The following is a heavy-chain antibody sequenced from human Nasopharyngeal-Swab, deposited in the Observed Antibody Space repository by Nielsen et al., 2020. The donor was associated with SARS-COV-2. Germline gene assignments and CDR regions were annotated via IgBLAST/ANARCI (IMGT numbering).Heavy chain of an antibody. CDR1: GFTFSSYS. J-gene: IGHJ4*02. Sequence: GESLKISCAASGFTFSSYSMSWVRQAPGKGLEWVSAISGSGGSTYYADSVKGRFTISRDNSKNTLYLQMNSLRAEDTAVYYCARVGAFWSGYDTDYWGQGTLVTVSS. CDR3: ARVGAFWSGYDTDY. D-gene: IGHD3-3*01. V-gene: IGHV3-23*01. CDR2: ISGSGGST.